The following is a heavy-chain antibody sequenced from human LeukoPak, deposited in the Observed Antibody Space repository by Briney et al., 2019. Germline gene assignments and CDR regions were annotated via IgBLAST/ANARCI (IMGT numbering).Heavy chain of an antibody. Sequence: ASVKVSCKASGGTFSSYAISWVRQAPGQGLEWMGRINPNSGGTNYAQKFQGRVTMTRDTPISTAYMELSRLRSDDTAVYYCARDLRGSYNYWGQGTLVTVSS. CDR3: ARDLRGSYNY. CDR1: GGTFSSYA. J-gene: IGHJ4*02. CDR2: INPNSGGT. D-gene: IGHD1-26*01. V-gene: IGHV1-2*06.